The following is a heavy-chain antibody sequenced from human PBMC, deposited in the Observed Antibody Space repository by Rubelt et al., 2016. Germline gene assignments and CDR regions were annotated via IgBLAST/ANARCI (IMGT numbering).Heavy chain of an antibody. CDR1: GGTFSSYA. Sequence: QVQLVQSGAEVKKPGSSVKVSCEASGGTFSSYAISWVRQAPGQGLEWMGGIITIFGTANYEERVQGGVRMTAGESTRTAYMELSSLRSEDTAVYYCARWGGGGYLTLDYWGQGTLVTVSS. D-gene: IGHD1-26*01. V-gene: IGHV1-69*01. J-gene: IGHJ4*02. CDR2: IITIFGTA. CDR3: ARWGGGGYLTLDY.